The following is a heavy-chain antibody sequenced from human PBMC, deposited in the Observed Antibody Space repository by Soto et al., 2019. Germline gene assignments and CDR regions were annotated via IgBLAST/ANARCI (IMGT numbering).Heavy chain of an antibody. CDR1: GFTFSSYA. CDR2: ICGSGGST. Sequence: GGSLRLSCAASGFTFSSYAMSWVRQAPGRGLEWVSAICGSGGSTYYADSVKGRFTISRDNSKNTLYLQMNSLRDEDTAVYYCTKELWPYGSGSYYDYWGQGTLVTVSS. CDR3: TKELWPYGSGSYYDY. J-gene: IGHJ4*02. D-gene: IGHD3-10*01. V-gene: IGHV3-23*01.